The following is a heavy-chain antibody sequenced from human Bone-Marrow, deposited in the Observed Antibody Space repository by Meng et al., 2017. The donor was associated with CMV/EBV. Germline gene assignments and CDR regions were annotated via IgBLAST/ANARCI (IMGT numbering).Heavy chain of an antibody. J-gene: IGHJ4*02. CDR2: INHSGST. V-gene: IGHV4-34*01. D-gene: IGHD1-7*01. Sequence: ESLKISCAASGFTFRNYAMSWVRQPPGKGLEWIGEINHSGSTNYNPSLKSRVTISVDTSKNQFSLKLSSVTAADTAVYYCARGSVRELLDYWGQGTLVTVSS. CDR1: GFTFRNYA. CDR3: ARGSVRELLDY.